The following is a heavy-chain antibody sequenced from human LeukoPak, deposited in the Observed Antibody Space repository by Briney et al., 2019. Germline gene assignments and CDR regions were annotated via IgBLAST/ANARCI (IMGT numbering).Heavy chain of an antibody. CDR3: ANRGSFAFDL. D-gene: IGHD3-10*01. CDR2: IYYAGST. CDR1: DGSISRYY. J-gene: IGHJ3*01. Sequence: PSETLSLTCTGSDGSISRYYWSWIRQPPQKGLEWIGYIYYAGSTNYNPSLKSRVTISLDTSKDQFSLKLSSVTAADAAVYYCANRGSFAFDLWGQGTMVTVSS. V-gene: IGHV4-59*01.